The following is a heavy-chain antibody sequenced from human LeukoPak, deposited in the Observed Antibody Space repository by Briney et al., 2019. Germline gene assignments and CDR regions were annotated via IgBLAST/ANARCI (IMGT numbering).Heavy chain of an antibody. D-gene: IGHD1-14*01. V-gene: IGHV5-10-1*01. J-gene: IGHJ3*01. CDR3: ARLGLTTFDL. CDR2: IDPSDSYT. CDR1: GYSFTSYW. Sequence: GESLKISCKGSGYSFTSYWITWVRQMPGKGLEWMGRIDPSDSYTNYSPSFQGHVTISADKSISSAYLQWSSLNASDTAMYYCARLGLTTFDLWGQGTMVTVSS.